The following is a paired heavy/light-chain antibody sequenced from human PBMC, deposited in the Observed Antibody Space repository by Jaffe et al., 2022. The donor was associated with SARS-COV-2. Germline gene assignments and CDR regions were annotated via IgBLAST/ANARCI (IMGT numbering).Light chain of an antibody. J-gene: IGKJ2*01. V-gene: IGKV1-33*01. CDR2: DAS. CDR3: QQYDNLSMYT. CDR1: QDISNY. Sequence: DIQMTQSPSSLSASVGDRVTITCQASQDISNYLNWYQQKPGKAPKLLIYDASNLETGVPSRFSGSGSGTDFTFTISSLQPEDIATYYCQQYDNLSMYTFGQGTKLEIK.
Heavy chain of an antibody. Sequence: EVQLVESGGGLVQPGGSLRLSCAASGFTFSSYDMHWVRQATGKGLEWVSAIGTAGDTYYPGSVKGRFTISRENAKNSLYLQMNSLRAGDTAVYYCARVKLVGDYSGVRGNWYFDLWGRGTLVTVSS. D-gene: IGHD4-4*01. J-gene: IGHJ2*01. CDR1: GFTFSSYD. CDR3: ARVKLVGDYSGVRGNWYFDL. V-gene: IGHV3-13*01. CDR2: IGTAGDT.